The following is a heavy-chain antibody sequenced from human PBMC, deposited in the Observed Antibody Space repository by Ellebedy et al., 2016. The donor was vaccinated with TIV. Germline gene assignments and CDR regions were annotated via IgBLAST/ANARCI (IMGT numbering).Heavy chain of an antibody. CDR3: ATDGSYGDYLSPTHAFEI. CDR2: IKQDGSEK. J-gene: IGHJ3*02. Sequence: GESLKISCAASGFSFRSYWMSWVRQAPGKGLEWVANIKQDGSEKYSVDSVRGRFTISRDNAKNSLFLQMSSLRAEDTAVYYCATDGSYGDYLSPTHAFEIWGQGTKVTVSP. V-gene: IGHV3-7*01. CDR1: GFSFRSYW. D-gene: IGHD4-17*01.